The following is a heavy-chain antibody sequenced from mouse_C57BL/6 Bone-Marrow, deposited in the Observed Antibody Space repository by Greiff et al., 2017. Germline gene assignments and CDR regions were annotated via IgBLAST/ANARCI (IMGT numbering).Heavy chain of an antibody. D-gene: IGHD1-1*01. Sequence: QVQLQQSGAELVMPGASVKLSCKASGYTFTSYWMHWVKQRPGQGLEWIGEIDPSDSYTNYNQKFKGKSTLTVDKSSSTAYMQLSSLTSEDSAVYYCARENYYYSSAWLAYWGQGTLVTVSA. V-gene: IGHV1-69*01. CDR3: ARENYYYSSAWLAY. CDR2: IDPSDSYT. CDR1: GYTFTSYW. J-gene: IGHJ3*01.